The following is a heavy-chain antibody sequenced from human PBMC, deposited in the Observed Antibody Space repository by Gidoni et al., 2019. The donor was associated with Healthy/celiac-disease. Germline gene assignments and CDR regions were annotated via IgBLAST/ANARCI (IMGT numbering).Heavy chain of an antibody. Sequence: EVQLVESGGGLVQPGRSLRLSCAASGFTFDDYAMHWVRQAPGKGLEWVSGISWNSGSIGYADSVKGRFTISRDNAKNSLYLQMNSLRAEHTALYYCAKSLGEWGQPQCFDYWGQGTLVTVSS. V-gene: IGHV3-9*01. CDR3: AKSLGEWGQPQCFDY. J-gene: IGHJ4*02. D-gene: IGHD3-10*01. CDR2: ISWNSGSI. CDR1: GFTFDDYA.